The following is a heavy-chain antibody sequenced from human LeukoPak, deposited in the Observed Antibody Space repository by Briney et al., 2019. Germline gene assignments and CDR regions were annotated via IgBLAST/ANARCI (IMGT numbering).Heavy chain of an antibody. CDR1: GYTFTAYY. J-gene: IGHJ4*02. CDR2: INPNSGGT. D-gene: IGHD3/OR15-3a*01. CDR3: ARDGTGFDY. Sequence: ASVTVSCKASGYTFTAYYMHWVRQAPGQGLEWMGWINPNSGGTNYAQKFQGRVTMARDTSVRTAYLEMSRLRSDDTAVYYCARDGTGFDYWGQGTLVTVSS. V-gene: IGHV1-2*02.